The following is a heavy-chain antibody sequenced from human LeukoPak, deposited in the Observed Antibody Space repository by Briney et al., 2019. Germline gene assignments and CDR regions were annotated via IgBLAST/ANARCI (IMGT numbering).Heavy chain of an antibody. CDR3: AMIKEG. J-gene: IGHJ4*02. V-gene: IGHV3-74*01. CDR1: GFTFSDNW. Sequence: GGSLRLSCAASGFTFSDNWMHWVRQAPGKGLVWVSRINSDGRTTTYADSVKGRFTISRDNAKNTLYLQMNSLKAEDTAVYYCAMIKEGWGQGTLVTVSS. D-gene: IGHD3-22*01. CDR2: INSDGRTT.